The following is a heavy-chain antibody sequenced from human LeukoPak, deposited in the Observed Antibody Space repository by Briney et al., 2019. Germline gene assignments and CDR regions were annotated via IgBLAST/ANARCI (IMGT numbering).Heavy chain of an antibody. CDR3: ASRYNYDSSGYYGDDAFDI. CDR2: IYYSGST. V-gene: IGHV4-59*01. J-gene: IGHJ3*02. Sequence: SETLSLTCTVPGGSISSYYWSWIRQPPGKGLEWIGYIYYSGSTNYNPSLKSRVTISVDTSKNQFSLKLSSVTAADTAVYYCASRYNYDSSGYYGDDAFDIWGQGTMVTVSS. CDR1: GGSISSYY. D-gene: IGHD3-22*01.